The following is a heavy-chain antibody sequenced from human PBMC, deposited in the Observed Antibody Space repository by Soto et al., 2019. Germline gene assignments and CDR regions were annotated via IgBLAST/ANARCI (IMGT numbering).Heavy chain of an antibody. V-gene: IGHV4-59*01. J-gene: IGHJ4*02. CDR1: GGSISGSY. CDR3: ARSVAVPGAHIDY. D-gene: IGHD6-19*01. CDR2: VYYTGST. Sequence: SETLSLTCSVSGGSISGSYWSWIRQSPGKGLEWLGYVYYTGSTNYSPSLRSRVSISVDTSKNEFSLRLSSVTAADTAVYFCARSVAVPGAHIDYWGQGTHVTVST.